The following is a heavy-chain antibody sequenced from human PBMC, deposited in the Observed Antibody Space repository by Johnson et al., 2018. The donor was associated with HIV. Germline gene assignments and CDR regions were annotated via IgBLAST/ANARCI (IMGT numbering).Heavy chain of an antibody. J-gene: IGHJ3*02. CDR2: ISYDGSNK. Sequence: QVQLVESGGGVVQPGRSLRLSYAASGFTFSSYGMHWVRQAPGKGLEWVAIISYDGSNKYYADSVKGRFTISRDNSKNTLYLQMNSLRSEDTAVYYCAKAGQLVAATSAFDIWGQGTMVTVSS. D-gene: IGHD2-15*01. CDR3: AKAGQLVAATSAFDI. CDR1: GFTFSSYG. V-gene: IGHV3-30*18.